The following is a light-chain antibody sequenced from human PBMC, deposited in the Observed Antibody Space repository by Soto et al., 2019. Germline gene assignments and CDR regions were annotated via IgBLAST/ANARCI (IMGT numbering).Light chain of an antibody. CDR2: DAS. CDR3: QQYNSYSRT. V-gene: IGKV1-5*01. J-gene: IGKJ1*01. CDR1: QSISSW. Sequence: DIQMTQSTSTLSASVGDRVTITCRASQSISSWLAWYQQKPGKAPKLLIYDASSLESGVPSRFSGSGSGTEFTLTISSRQPDDFATYYCQQYNSYSRTFGQGTKVDIK.